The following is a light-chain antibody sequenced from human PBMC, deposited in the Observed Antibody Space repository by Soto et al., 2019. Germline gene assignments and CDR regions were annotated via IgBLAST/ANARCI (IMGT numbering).Light chain of an antibody. V-gene: IGLV1-40*01. CDR1: SFNIGADYD. CDR2: GNS. Sequence: QAVVTQPPAVSGAPGQRVTFSCTGSSFNIGADYDVFWYQQLPGTAPKLLIYGNSNRPSGVPDRFSGSKSGTSASLAITGLQAEEEAEYYCQSYDTSLSGVVFGGGTKLTVL. CDR3: QSYDTSLSGVV. J-gene: IGLJ2*01.